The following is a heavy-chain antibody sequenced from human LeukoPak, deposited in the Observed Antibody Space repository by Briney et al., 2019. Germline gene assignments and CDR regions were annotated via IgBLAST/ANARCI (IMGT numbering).Heavy chain of an antibody. Sequence: ASVKVSCKASGYTFTSYGISWVRQAPGQGLEWMGWISAYNGNTNYAQKLQGRVTMTRDTSISTAYMELSRLRSDDTAVYYCARTDVITFGGVIDLWGQGTLVTVSS. V-gene: IGHV1-18*01. CDR2: ISAYNGNT. J-gene: IGHJ5*02. D-gene: IGHD3-16*01. CDR3: ARTDVITFGGVIDL. CDR1: GYTFTSYG.